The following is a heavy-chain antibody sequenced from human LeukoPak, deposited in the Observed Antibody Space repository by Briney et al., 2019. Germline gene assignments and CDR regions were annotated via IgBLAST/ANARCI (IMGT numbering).Heavy chain of an antibody. CDR1: GFTFSNAW. D-gene: IGHD2-2*01. CDR3: AKDIVVVPAAGNAFDI. CDR2: ISGSGGST. V-gene: IGHV3-23*01. Sequence: GGSLRLSCAASGFTFSNAWMTWVRQAPGKGLEWVSSISGSGGSTYYADSVRGRFTLSRDNSKNTLYLQMNSLRAEDTAVYYCAKDIVVVPAAGNAFDIWGQGTMVTVSS. J-gene: IGHJ3*02.